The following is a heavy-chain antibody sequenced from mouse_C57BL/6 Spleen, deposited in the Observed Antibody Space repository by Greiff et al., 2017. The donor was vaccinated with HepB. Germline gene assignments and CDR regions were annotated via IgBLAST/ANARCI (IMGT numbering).Heavy chain of an antibody. CDR2: INPSNGGT. D-gene: IGHD1-1*01. CDR1: GYTFTSYW. V-gene: IGHV1-53*01. J-gene: IGHJ2*01. Sequence: QVQLQQPGTELVKPGASVKLSCKASGYTFTSYWMHWVKQRPGQGLEWIGNINPSNGGTNYNEKFKSKATLTVDKYSSTAYMQLSSLTSEDSAVYYCARLGRDYYGSSYDFDYWGQGTTLTVSS. CDR3: ARLGRDYYGSSYDFDY.